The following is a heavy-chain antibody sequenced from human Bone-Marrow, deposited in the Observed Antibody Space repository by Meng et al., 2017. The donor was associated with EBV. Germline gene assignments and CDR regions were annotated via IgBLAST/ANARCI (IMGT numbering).Heavy chain of an antibody. Sequence: VQRRQSGPEGPKPRASVTFSCQASGRPFSSCAIRWVRQAPGKGLEWMGGIIYIFGTKNYPQQLQGRLTTTADDSTNTAHMQLTSTTADDTAIYYWTRAEVMVHAQYYFDHWGQGTLVTVSS. V-gene: IGHV1-69*01. CDR3: TRAEVMVHAQYYFDH. CDR2: IIYIFGTK. J-gene: IGHJ4*02. CDR1: GRPFSSCA. D-gene: IGHD2-15*01.